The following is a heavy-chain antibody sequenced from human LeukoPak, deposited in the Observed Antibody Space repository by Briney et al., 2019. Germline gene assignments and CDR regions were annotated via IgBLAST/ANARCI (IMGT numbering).Heavy chain of an antibody. V-gene: IGHV3-23*01. Sequence: GGSLRLSCAASGFTFSSYAMSWVRQAPGKGLEWVSAISGSGGSTYYADSVKGRFTISRDNSQNTLYLQMNSLRADDTAMYYCARDGGTGGYCSSTTCSPFDYWGQGTLVTVSS. J-gene: IGHJ4*02. CDR3: ARDGGTGGYCSSTTCSPFDY. CDR2: ISGSGGST. CDR1: GFTFSSYA. D-gene: IGHD2-2*01.